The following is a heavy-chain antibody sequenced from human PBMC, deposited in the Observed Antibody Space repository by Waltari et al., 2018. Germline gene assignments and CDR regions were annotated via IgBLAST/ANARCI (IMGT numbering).Heavy chain of an antibody. Sequence: EVQLVESGGGLVQPGGSLRLSCAASGFSFSTYEMDWVRQAPGRGLEWVAYISSSSGIVYYADSVKGRFSISRDNSENSMYLQMNNLRADDTAVYYCTRDDMGDGNYGYDFDYWGQGTLVTVS. J-gene: IGHJ4*02. CDR1: GFSFSTYE. V-gene: IGHV3-48*03. D-gene: IGHD4-17*01. CDR3: TRDDMGDGNYGYDFDY. CDR2: ISSSSGIV.